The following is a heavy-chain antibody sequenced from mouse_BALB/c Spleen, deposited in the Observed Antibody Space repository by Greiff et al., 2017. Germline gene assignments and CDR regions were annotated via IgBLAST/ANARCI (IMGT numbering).Heavy chain of an antibody. CDR1: GYTFTDYW. J-gene: IGHJ3*01. CDR3: ARVYDQAY. CDR2: IDTSDSYT. Sequence: VQLQQPGAELVMPGASVKMSCKASGYTFTDYWMHWVKQRPGQGLEWIGAIDTSDSYTSYNQKFKDKATLTVDESSSTAYMQLSSLTSEDSAVYYCARVYDQAYWGQGTLVTVSA. D-gene: IGHD2-12*01. V-gene: IGHV1-69*01.